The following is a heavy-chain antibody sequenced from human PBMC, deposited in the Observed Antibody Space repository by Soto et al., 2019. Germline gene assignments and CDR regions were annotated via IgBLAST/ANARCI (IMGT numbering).Heavy chain of an antibody. CDR2: ISGSGGST. J-gene: IGHJ4*02. CDR3: AKEKRTARYYYDSSGYYYDY. V-gene: IGHV3-23*01. Sequence: GESLKISCAASGFTFSSYAMSWVRQAPGKGLEWVSAISGSGGSTYYADPVKGRFTISRDNSKNTLYLQMNSLRAEDTAVYYCAKEKRTARYYYDSSGYYYDYWGQGTLVTVSS. D-gene: IGHD3-22*01. CDR1: GFTFSSYA.